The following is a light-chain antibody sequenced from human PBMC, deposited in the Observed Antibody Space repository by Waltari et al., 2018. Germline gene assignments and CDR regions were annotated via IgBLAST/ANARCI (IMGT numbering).Light chain of an antibody. CDR1: QGPSSSY. J-gene: IGKJ4*01. V-gene: IGKV3-20*01. Sequence: EIVLTQSPGTLSLSPGERATLSCRASQGPSSSYLAWYQQKPGQPPRLLIYGSSKRATGIPDRFSGSWSGTDFTLTITRVEPEDFAIYYCQQYARSLTFGGGTKVEIK. CDR3: QQYARSLT. CDR2: GSS.